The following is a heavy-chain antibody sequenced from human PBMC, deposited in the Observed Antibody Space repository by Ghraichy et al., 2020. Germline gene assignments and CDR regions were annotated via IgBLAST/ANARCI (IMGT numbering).Heavy chain of an antibody. J-gene: IGHJ6*03. V-gene: IGHV3-30*04. CDR2: ISYDGSNK. D-gene: IGHD4-11*01. Sequence: GGSLRLSCAASGFTFSSYAMHWVRQAPGKGLEWVAVISYDGSNKYYADSVKGRFTISRDNSKNTLYLQMNSLRAEDTAVYYCARGEGYSNYNYYYYMDVWGKGTTVTVSS. CDR1: GFTFSSYA. CDR3: ARGEGYSNYNYYYYMDV.